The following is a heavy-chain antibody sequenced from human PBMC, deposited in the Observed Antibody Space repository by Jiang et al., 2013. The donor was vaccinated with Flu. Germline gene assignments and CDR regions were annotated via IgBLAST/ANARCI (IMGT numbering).Heavy chain of an antibody. D-gene: IGHD1-26*01. V-gene: IGHV1-2*02. J-gene: IGHJ4*02. CDR2: INPNTGGT. CDR1: GYTFTGYY. Sequence: GAEVKKPGAAVKVSCKASGYTFTGYYMHWVRQAPGQGLEWMGGINPNTGGTDYAQKFQGRVTITADKSTSTAYMELSSLRSEDTAVYYCAKGVGATDTAPDSWGQGTLVTVSS. CDR3: AKGVGATDTAPDS.